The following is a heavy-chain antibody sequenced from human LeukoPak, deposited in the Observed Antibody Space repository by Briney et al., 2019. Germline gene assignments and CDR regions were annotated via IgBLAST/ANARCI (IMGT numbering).Heavy chain of an antibody. D-gene: IGHD6-13*01. V-gene: IGHV4-59*01. Sequence: SETLSLTCTVSGSSINSYYWSWIRQPPGKGLEWIGYISYSGSTNYNPSLKSRVTISVDTSKNQFSLKLSSVTAADTAVYYCARDLVFWDGGQQLVRWDYFDYWGQGTLVTVSS. CDR3: ARDLVFWDGGQQLVRWDYFDY. CDR2: ISYSGST. J-gene: IGHJ4*02. CDR1: GSSINSYY.